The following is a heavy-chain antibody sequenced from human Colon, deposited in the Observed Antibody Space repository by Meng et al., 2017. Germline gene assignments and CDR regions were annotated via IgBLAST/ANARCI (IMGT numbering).Heavy chain of an antibody. Sequence: GPLRLSCAVYGGSFSGYYWSWIRQPPGKGLEWIGEINHSGSTNYNPSLKSRVTISVDTSKNQFSLKLSSVTAADTAVYYCARPHSGSYYGKTYYFDYWGQGTLVTVSS. J-gene: IGHJ4*02. CDR1: GGSFSGYY. CDR2: INHSGST. CDR3: ARPHSGSYYGKTYYFDY. D-gene: IGHD1-26*01. V-gene: IGHV4-34*01.